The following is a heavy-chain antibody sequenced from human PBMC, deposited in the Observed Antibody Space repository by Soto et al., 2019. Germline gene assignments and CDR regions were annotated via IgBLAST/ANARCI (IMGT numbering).Heavy chain of an antibody. J-gene: IGHJ4*02. CDR1: GFTFSSYA. Sequence: QVQLVESGGGVVQPGRSLRLSCAASGFTFSSYAMHWVRQAPGKGLEWVAVISYDGSNKYYADSVKGRFTISRDNSKNTLYLQMNSLRAEDTDVYYCARVESRITMIVVENDNSFDYWGQGTLVTVSS. CDR2: ISYDGSNK. V-gene: IGHV3-30-3*01. D-gene: IGHD3-22*01. CDR3: ARVESRITMIVVENDNSFDY.